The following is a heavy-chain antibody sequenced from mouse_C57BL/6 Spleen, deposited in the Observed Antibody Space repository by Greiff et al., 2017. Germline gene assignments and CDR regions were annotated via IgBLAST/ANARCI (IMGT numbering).Heavy chain of an antibody. Sequence: QVQLQQSGPELVKPGASVKISCKASGYAFSSSWMNWVKQRPGKGLEWIGRIYPGDGDTNYNGKFKGKATLTAAKSSSTAYMQLSSLTSEDSAVYFCARDGYYSGFAYWGQGTLVTVSA. D-gene: IGHD2-3*01. J-gene: IGHJ3*01. CDR1: GYAFSSSW. V-gene: IGHV1-82*01. CDR3: ARDGYYSGFAY. CDR2: IYPGDGDT.